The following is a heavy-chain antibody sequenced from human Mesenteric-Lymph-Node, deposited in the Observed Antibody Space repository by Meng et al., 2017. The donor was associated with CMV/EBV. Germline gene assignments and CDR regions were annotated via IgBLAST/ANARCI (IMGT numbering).Heavy chain of an antibody. V-gene: IGHV3-11*01. CDR2: ISSSGSTI. CDR3: ARDQGAMDV. Sequence: GESLKISCAASGFTFSDYYMKWIRQAPGKGLEWVSYISSSGSTIFYADSVKGRFTISRDNSKNTLYLQMNSLRAEDTAVYYCARDQGAMDVWGQGTTVTVSS. CDR1: GFTFSDYY. J-gene: IGHJ6*02.